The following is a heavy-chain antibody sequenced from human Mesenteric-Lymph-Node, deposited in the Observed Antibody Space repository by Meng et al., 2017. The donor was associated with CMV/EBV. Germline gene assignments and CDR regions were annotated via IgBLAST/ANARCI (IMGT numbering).Heavy chain of an antibody. J-gene: IGHJ4*02. D-gene: IGHD2-2*02. V-gene: IGHV3-21*01. CDR1: GFTFSSYS. CDR2: ISSSSSYI. Sequence: GESLKISCAASGFTFSSYSMNWVRQAPGKGLEWVSSISSSSSYIYYADSVKGRFTISRDNAKNSLYLQMNSLRAEDTAVYYCARGVRGYQLLYSFDYWGQGTLVTVSS. CDR3: ARGVRGYQLLYSFDY.